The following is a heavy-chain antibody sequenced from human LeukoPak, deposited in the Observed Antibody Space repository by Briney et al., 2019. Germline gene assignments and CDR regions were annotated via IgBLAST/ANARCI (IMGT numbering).Heavy chain of an antibody. CDR1: GGSISSGSYY. D-gene: IGHD3-22*01. Sequence: SETLSLTCTASGGSISSGSYYWSWVRQPAGEGLEWIGRIYTSGGTNYNPSLSRRVTISVDTPKNLFSLKLRSVTASDTAVYYCARDSYYYDSSGYYLFDYWGQGTLVTVSS. V-gene: IGHV4-61*02. CDR2: IYTSGGT. CDR3: ARDSYYYDSSGYYLFDY. J-gene: IGHJ4*02.